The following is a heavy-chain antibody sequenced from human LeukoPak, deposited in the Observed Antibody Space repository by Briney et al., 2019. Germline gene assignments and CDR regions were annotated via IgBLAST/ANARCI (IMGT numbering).Heavy chain of an antibody. Sequence: GGSLRLSCAASGFTFSSYSMNWVRQAPGKGLEWVSSISSSSSYIYYADSVKGRFTISRDNAKNSLYLLMNSLRAEDTAVYYCARNKKGDRYTYGHDYWGQGTLVTVSS. D-gene: IGHD5-18*01. CDR2: ISSSSSYI. V-gene: IGHV3-21*01. J-gene: IGHJ4*02. CDR1: GFTFSSYS. CDR3: ARNKKGDRYTYGHDY.